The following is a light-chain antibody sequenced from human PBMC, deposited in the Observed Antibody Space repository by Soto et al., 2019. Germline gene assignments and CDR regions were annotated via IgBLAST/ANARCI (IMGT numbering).Light chain of an antibody. Sequence: VLTQSPGTLSLSPGEGATLSCRASQRGASDLAWYLQKPGQPPRLLIYDASIRATGIPDRISGSGSERDFTLTISRLEPEDAAVYYCHQYLNSPRTFGQGTKLEIK. CDR1: QRGASD. CDR2: DAS. J-gene: IGKJ1*01. CDR3: HQYLNSPRT. V-gene: IGKV3-20*01.